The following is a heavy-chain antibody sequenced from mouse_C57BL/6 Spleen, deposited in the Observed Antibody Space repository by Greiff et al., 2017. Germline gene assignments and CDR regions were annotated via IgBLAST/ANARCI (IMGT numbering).Heavy chain of an antibody. V-gene: IGHV1-4*01. CDR1: GYPLTSYV. CDR2: INPTSVYA. Sequence: QVQLQQSGAELARPGASVKMSCKASGYPLTSYVMSWVKQRPGQGLEWIGYINPTSVYAKCNQKFKDKATLTADKSTNTAYMQLSSLTSEDSAVYYCAREGIYDGSFAYGGQGTLVTVSA. CDR3: AREGIYDGSFAY. J-gene: IGHJ3*01. D-gene: IGHD2-3*01.